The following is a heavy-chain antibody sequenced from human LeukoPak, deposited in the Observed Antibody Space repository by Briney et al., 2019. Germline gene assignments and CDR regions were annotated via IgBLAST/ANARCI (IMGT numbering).Heavy chain of an antibody. Sequence: SETLSLTCSVPRGSPRGYDWCSVRAPPRKGLGRICYVSLSGSTKSNPSLKSRLSISIDTSKNQFSLKLSSVTAADTAMYYCARQESLPRGVGFGSSAYLDVFGIWGQGTMVTVSS. J-gene: IGHJ3*02. D-gene: IGHD2-2*01. CDR2: VSLSGST. V-gene: IGHV4-59*08. CDR1: RGSPRGYD. CDR3: ARQESLPRGVGFGSSAYLDVFGI.